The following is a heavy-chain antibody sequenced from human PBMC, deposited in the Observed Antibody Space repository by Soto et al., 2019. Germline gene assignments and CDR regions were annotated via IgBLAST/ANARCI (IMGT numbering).Heavy chain of an antibody. J-gene: IGHJ6*02. CDR2: INPSGGST. CDR3: AREGWNFVVVPAAMRLSGMDV. Sequence: VASVKVSCKASGYTFTSYYMHWVRQAPGQGLEWMGIINPSGGSTSYAQKFQGRVTMTRDTSTSTVYMELSSLRSEDTAVYYCAREGWNFVVVPAAMRLSGMDVWGQGTTVTVSS. CDR1: GYTFTSYY. D-gene: IGHD2-2*01. V-gene: IGHV1-46*01.